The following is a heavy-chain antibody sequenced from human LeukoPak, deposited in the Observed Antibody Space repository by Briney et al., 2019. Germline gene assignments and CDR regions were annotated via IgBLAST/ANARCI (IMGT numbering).Heavy chain of an antibody. D-gene: IGHD2-2*01. CDR2: ISGSGGST. J-gene: IGHJ3*02. CDR1: GFTLSSYA. CDR3: ASYCSSTSCAWYAFDI. Sequence: GGSLRLSCAASGFTLSSYAMSWVRQAPGKGLEWVSAISGSGGSTYYADSVKGRFTISRDNSKNTLYLQMNSLRAEDTAVYYCASYCSSTSCAWYAFDIWGQGTMVTVSS. V-gene: IGHV3-23*01.